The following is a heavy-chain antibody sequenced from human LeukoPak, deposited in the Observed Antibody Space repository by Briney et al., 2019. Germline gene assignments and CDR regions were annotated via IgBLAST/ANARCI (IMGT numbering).Heavy chain of an antibody. CDR1: GFTFSSYS. D-gene: IGHD6-19*01. V-gene: IGHV4-39*07. CDR2: IYYSGST. CDR3: ASAIAVAALFDY. J-gene: IGHJ4*02. Sequence: SGGSLRLSCAASGFTFSSYSMNWVRQAPGKGLEWIGSIYYSGSTYYNPSLKSRVTISVDTSKNQFSLKLSSVTAADTAVYYCASAIAVAALFDYWGQGTLVTVSS.